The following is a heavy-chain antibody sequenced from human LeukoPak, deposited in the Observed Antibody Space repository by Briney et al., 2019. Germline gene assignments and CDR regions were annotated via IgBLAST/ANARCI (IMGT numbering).Heavy chain of an antibody. V-gene: IGHV5-51*01. CDR3: ARQEKLVGPLDL. CDR2: IYPGDSDT. D-gene: IGHD6-13*01. Sequence: GESLKISRKGFGYSFTSYWVGWVRQMPGKGLEWMGIIYPGDSDTRYSPSFQGQVTISADKSISTAYLQWSSLKASDTAMYYCARQEKLVGPLDLWGQGTLVTVSS. J-gene: IGHJ4*02. CDR1: GYSFTSYW.